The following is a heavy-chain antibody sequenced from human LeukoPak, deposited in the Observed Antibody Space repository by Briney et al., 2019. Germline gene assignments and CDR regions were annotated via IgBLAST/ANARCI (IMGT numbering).Heavy chain of an antibody. CDR2: IYYSGST. D-gene: IGHD2-2*01. CDR3: ARPIGGDCSSTSCYAPDAFDI. Sequence: SETLSLSCTVSGGSISSSSYYWGWIRQPPGKGLEWIGSIYYSGSTYYNPSLKSRVTISVDTSKNQFSLKLSSVTAADTAVYYCARPIGGDCSSTSCYAPDAFDIWGQGTMVTVSS. CDR1: GGSISSSSYY. J-gene: IGHJ3*02. V-gene: IGHV4-39*07.